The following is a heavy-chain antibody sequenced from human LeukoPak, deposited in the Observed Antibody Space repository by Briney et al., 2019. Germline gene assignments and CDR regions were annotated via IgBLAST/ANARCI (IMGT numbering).Heavy chain of an antibody. CDR2: LYNSGST. J-gene: IGHJ6*02. V-gene: IGHV4-4*09. CDR3: ARLYLPRGVYYYYGMDV. CDR1: GGSISDYY. D-gene: IGHD2-8*01. Sequence: SETLSLTCTVSGGSISDYYWSWIRQPPGKGLEWIGYLYNSGSTDYNASLKSRVTISVDTSKKQLSLKLTSVTAADTAVYYCARLYLPRGVYYYYGMDVWGQGTTVTVSS.